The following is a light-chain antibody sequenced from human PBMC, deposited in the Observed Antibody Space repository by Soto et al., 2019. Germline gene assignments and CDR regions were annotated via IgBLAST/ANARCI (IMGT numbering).Light chain of an antibody. J-gene: IGKJ5*01. CDR3: QQYGSSPIT. Sequence: EIVLTQSPGTRSFSXGERATLWCRVRKSVSSRSLAWYQHKPGQXPRLRXHWSSSRAQGSPHSISGSGSATDFTPTISRLEPEDFAVYYGQQYGSSPITFGQGTRLEIK. CDR2: WSS. CDR1: KSVSSRS. V-gene: IGKV3-20*01.